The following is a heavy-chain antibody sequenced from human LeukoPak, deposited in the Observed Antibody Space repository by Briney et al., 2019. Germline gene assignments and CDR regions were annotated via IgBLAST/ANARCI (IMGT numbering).Heavy chain of an antibody. J-gene: IGHJ6*03. D-gene: IGHD4-17*01. Sequence: ASVKVSCKASGYTFTGYYMHWVRQAPGQGLEWMGWINPNSGGTNYAQKLQGRVTMTRDTSISTAYMELRRLRSDDTAVYYCARDRSTTVTTRYYYYYMDVWGKGTTVTISS. V-gene: IGHV1-2*02. CDR2: INPNSGGT. CDR1: GYTFTGYY. CDR3: ARDRSTTVTTRYYYYYMDV.